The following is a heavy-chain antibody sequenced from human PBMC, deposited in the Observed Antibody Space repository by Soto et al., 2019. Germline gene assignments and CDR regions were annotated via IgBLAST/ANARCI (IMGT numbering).Heavy chain of an antibody. Sequence: GGSLRLSCAASGFTFSNYAMNWVRQAPGKGLEWVSGIVGSGASTNYADSVKGRFTISRDNSKNTLYLHMNGLRAEDTATYYCAKLPSSGFYYFDYWGQGT. V-gene: IGHV3-23*01. CDR3: AKLPSSGFYYFDY. D-gene: IGHD3-22*01. J-gene: IGHJ4*02. CDR1: GFTFSNYA. CDR2: IVGSGAST.